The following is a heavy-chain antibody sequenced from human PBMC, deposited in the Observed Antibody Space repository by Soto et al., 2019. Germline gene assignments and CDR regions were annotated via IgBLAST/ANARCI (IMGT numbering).Heavy chain of an antibody. CDR2: IYHSGST. V-gene: IGHV4-4*02. J-gene: IGHJ3*02. D-gene: IGHD3-22*01. Sequence: PSETLSLTCAVPGGSISSSNRWSWVRLPPGKGLEWIGEIYHSGSTNYNPSLKSRVTISVDKSKNQFSLKLSSVTAADTAVYYCARAEDYYDSSGYGGPADAFEIWGQGTMVTVSS. CDR3: ARAEDYYDSSGYGGPADAFEI. CDR1: GGSISSSNR.